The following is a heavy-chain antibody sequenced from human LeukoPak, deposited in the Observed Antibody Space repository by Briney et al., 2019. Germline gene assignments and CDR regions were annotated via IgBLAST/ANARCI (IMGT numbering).Heavy chain of an antibody. J-gene: IGHJ5*02. CDR3: ARSGLLWFGELWEFDP. CDR2: ISAYNGNT. Sequence: ASVKVSCKASGYTFTSYGISWVRQAPGQGLEWMGWISAYNGNTSYAQKLQGRVTMTTDTSTSTAYMELRSLRSGDTAVYYCARSGLLWFGELWEFDPWGQGTLVTVSS. V-gene: IGHV1-18*01. D-gene: IGHD3-10*01. CDR1: GYTFTSYG.